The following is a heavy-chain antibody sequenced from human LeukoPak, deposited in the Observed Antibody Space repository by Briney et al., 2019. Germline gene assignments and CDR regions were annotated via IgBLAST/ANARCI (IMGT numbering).Heavy chain of an antibody. CDR1: GYTFTSYA. Sequence: ASVKVSCKASGYTFTSYAMNWVRQAPGQGLEWMGWINTNTGNPTYAQGFTGRFVFSLDISVSTAYLQISSLKAEDTAVYYCARDVDNYYDSSGSFDYWGQGTLVTVSS. V-gene: IGHV7-4-1*02. CDR2: INTNTGNP. J-gene: IGHJ4*02. CDR3: ARDVDNYYDSSGSFDY. D-gene: IGHD3-22*01.